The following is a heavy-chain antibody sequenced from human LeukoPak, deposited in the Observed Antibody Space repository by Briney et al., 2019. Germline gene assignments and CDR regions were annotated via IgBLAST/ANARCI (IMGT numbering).Heavy chain of an antibody. J-gene: IGHJ5*02. V-gene: IGHV4-59*12. CDR1: GGSISSYY. CDR2: IYYSGST. D-gene: IGHD3-9*01. Sequence: SETLSLTCTVSGGSISSYYWSWIRQPPGKGLEWIGYIYYSGSTNYNPSLKSRVTISVDTSKNQFSLKLSSVTAADTAVYYCARFPLTGNYGDWFDPWGQGTLVIVSS. CDR3: ARFPLTGNYGDWFDP.